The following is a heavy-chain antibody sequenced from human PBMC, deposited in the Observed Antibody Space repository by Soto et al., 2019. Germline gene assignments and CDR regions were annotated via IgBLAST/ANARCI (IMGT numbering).Heavy chain of an antibody. Sequence: SETLSLTCTVSGGSISSYYWSWIRQPPGKGLEWIGYIYYSGSTNYNPSLKSRVTISVDTSKNQFSLKLSSVTAADTAVYYCARTDYGDYADWFDPWGQGTLVTVSS. CDR1: GGSISSYY. CDR3: ARTDYGDYADWFDP. J-gene: IGHJ5*02. V-gene: IGHV4-59*08. D-gene: IGHD4-17*01. CDR2: IYYSGST.